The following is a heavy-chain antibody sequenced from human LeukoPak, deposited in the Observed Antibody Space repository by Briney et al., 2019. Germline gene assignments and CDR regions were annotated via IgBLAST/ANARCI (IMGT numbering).Heavy chain of an antibody. Sequence: SETLSLTCAVYGGSFSGYYWSWIRQPPGKGLKWIGEINHSGSTNYNPSLKSRVTISVDTSKNQFSLKLSSVTAADTAVYYCARYSSGWYSNYYFDYWGQGTLVTVSS. V-gene: IGHV4-34*01. CDR1: GGSFSGYY. D-gene: IGHD6-19*01. CDR3: ARYSSGWYSNYYFDY. CDR2: INHSGST. J-gene: IGHJ4*02.